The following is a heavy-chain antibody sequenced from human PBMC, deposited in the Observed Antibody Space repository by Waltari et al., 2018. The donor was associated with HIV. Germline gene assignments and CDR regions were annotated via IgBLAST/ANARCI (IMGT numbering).Heavy chain of an antibody. D-gene: IGHD5-12*01. Sequence: EVQLVESGGGLVQPGGSQRLSCEASGFTFSSFWMHWVRQLTGKGRGWLASIRRMGRARTYVDSVKGRFTVSRDNAKNTLSLQMNSLRAEDTAVYYCARGVTVATITPFDQWGQGTLVTVSS. CDR2: IRRMGRAR. CDR1: GFTFSSFW. CDR3: ARGVTVATITPFDQ. J-gene: IGHJ4*02. V-gene: IGHV3-74*01.